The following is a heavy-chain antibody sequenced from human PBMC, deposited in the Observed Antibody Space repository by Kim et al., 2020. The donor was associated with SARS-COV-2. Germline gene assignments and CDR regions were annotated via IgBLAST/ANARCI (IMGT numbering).Heavy chain of an antibody. J-gene: IGHJ6*02. CDR3: ARADYGDNYYYYYGMDV. D-gene: IGHD4-17*01. CDR2: IGTAGDT. CDR1: GFTFSSYD. Sequence: GGSLRLSCAAPGFTFSSYDMHWVRQPTGKGLEWVSAIGTAGDTYYPGSVKGRFTISRENAKNSLYLQMNSLRAGDTAVYYCARADYGDNYYYYYGMDVWGQGTTVTVSS. V-gene: IGHV3-13*01.